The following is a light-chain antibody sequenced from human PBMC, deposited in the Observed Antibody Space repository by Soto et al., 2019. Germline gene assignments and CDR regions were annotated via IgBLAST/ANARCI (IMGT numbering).Light chain of an antibody. CDR3: QHYNSYSEA. CDR2: KAS. J-gene: IGKJ1*01. Sequence: DVKMTLSPSTLSGSIGDRVTITCRASQTISSWLAWYQQKPGKAPKLLIYKASTLKSGVPSRFSGSGSGTEFTLTISSLQPDDFATYYCQHYNSYSEAFGQGTNVDI. CDR1: QTISSW. V-gene: IGKV1-5*03.